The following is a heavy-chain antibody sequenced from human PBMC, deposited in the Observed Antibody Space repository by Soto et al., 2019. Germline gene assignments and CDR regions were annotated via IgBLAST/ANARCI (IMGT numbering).Heavy chain of an antibody. CDR3: ARAPNGKGTVVTRYAFDI. CDR2: ISVYNGNT. V-gene: IGHV1-18*04. D-gene: IGHD2-21*02. Sequence: QVQLVQSGAEVKKPGASVKVSCKASGYAFTSYGISWVRQAPGQGLEWMGWISVYNGNTTYAQKLQGRFTMTTDTTTSTAYLELRSLRSDDTAVYYYARAPNGKGTVVTRYAFDIWGQGTMVTVSS. J-gene: IGHJ3*02. CDR1: GYAFTSYG.